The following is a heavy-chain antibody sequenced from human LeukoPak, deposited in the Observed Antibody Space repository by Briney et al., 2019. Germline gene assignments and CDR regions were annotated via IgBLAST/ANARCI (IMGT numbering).Heavy chain of an antibody. CDR2: IYYSGST. J-gene: IGHJ4*02. D-gene: IGHD6-13*01. V-gene: IGHV4-59*01. Sequence: SETLSLTCTVAGGSISSYYWSWIRQPPGKGLEWIWYIYYSGSTNYNRSLKSRVTISVDTSKNQFSLKLSSVSAADTAVYYCARARAAAGTFDYWGQGTLVTVSS. CDR3: ARARAAAGTFDY. CDR1: GGSISSYY.